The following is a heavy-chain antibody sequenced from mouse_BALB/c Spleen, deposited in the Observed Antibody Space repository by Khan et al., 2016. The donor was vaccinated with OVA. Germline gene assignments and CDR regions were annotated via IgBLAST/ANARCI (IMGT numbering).Heavy chain of an antibody. D-gene: IGHD1-1*01. CDR1: GYSITSGYA. CDR3: ARGNYYGYSFDY. CDR2: ISYSGVT. J-gene: IGHJ2*01. V-gene: IGHV3-2*02. Sequence: EVELVESGPGLVKPSQSLSLTCTVTGYSITSGYAWNWIRQSPGNKLEWMGYISYSGVTSYTPSLTSRISITRDTSKNQFFLQLNSVTTEDTATYYCARGNYYGYSFDYWGQGTTLTVSS.